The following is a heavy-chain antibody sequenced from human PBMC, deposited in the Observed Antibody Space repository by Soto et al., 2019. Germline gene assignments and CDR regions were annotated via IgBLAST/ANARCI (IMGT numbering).Heavy chain of an antibody. CDR1: GFSLSTSGVG. Sequence: QITLKESGPTLVNPTQTLTLTCTFSGFSLSTSGVGVVWIRQPPGKALEWLSVLYWDDDKRYSSSLKSRLTITKDTSKNVVLLTMTNVDPVDTATYYCAHFMTTMTTGYFDFWGQGILVTVSS. CDR3: AHFMTTMTTGYFDF. CDR2: LYWDDDK. J-gene: IGHJ4*02. D-gene: IGHD4-17*01. V-gene: IGHV2-5*02.